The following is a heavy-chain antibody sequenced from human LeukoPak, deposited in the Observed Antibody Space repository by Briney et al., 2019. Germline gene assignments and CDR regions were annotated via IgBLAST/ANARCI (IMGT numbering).Heavy chain of an antibody. CDR2: MNPNSGNT. J-gene: IGHJ5*02. V-gene: IGHV1-8*01. CDR1: GYTFTSYD. CDR3: ARKGLLGSGKPWFDP. Sequence: GASLKVSCKASGYTFTSYDINWVHQASEKGLEWLEWMNPNSGNTASAQKFQGRVTMTTNTSISTAYMELTGLRSEDTAMYFCARKGLLGSGKPWFDPWGQGTLVTVSS. D-gene: IGHD2-15*01.